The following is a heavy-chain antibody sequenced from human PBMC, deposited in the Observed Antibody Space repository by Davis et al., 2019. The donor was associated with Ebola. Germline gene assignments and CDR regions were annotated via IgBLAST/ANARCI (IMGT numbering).Heavy chain of an antibody. CDR1: GFTFSSYG. D-gene: IGHD2-2*01. CDR2: ISYDGGDK. Sequence: PGGSLRLSCAASGFTFSSYGIHWVRQAPGKGLEWLAFISYDGGDKYYADSVKGRFTISRDNAKNSLYLQMNSLRAEDTAVYYCARGRGSTPPYYFDYWGQGTLVTVSS. J-gene: IGHJ4*02. CDR3: ARGRGSTPPYYFDY. V-gene: IGHV3-30*03.